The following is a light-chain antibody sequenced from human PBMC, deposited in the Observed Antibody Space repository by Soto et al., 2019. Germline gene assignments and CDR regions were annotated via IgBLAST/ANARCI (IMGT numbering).Light chain of an antibody. J-gene: IGLJ2*01. CDR3: CAYAGTCTFVV. V-gene: IGLV2-11*01. CDR1: SHDVGGYDY. Sequence: QSAPTQPRSVSGSPGQSVTISCTGTSHDVGGYDYVSWYQQSPGKAPKLIIYDVIARPSGVPDRFSGSKSGNTASLTISGVQAEDEGDYYCCAYAGTCTFVVVGGGTKLTVL. CDR2: DVI.